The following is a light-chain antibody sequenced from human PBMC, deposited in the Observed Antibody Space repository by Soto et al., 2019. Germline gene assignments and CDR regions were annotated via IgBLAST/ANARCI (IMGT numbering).Light chain of an antibody. J-gene: IGLJ1*01. Sequence: QSALTQPPSMSGSPGQSVTISSSGTSSDVGSYNRVSWYQQAPGTAPTGMIYEVSNRPSGVPDGFAGSKSGNTASLTISGLLPEDEADYYFYSSASSYTYGFGSGTKVAVL. CDR1: SSDVGSYNR. CDR2: EVS. CDR3: YSSASSYTYG. V-gene: IGLV2-18*02.